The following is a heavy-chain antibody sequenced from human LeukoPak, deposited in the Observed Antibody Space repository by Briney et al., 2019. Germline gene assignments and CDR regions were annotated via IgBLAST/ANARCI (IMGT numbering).Heavy chain of an antibody. CDR2: ISGSGGST. CDR3: ARDDSSGYPYYFDY. D-gene: IGHD3-22*01. CDR1: GFTFSSYA. J-gene: IGHJ4*02. Sequence: PGGSLRLSCAASGFTFSSYAMSWVRQAPGKGLEWVSAISGSGGSTYYADSVKGRFTISRDNSKNTLYLQMNSLRAEGTAVYYCARDDSSGYPYYFDYWGQGTLVTVSS. V-gene: IGHV3-23*01.